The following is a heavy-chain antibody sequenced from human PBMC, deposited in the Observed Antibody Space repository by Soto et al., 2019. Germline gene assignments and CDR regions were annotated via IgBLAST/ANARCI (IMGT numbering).Heavy chain of an antibody. Sequence: QVQLQESGPGLVKPSETLSLTCTVSGLSVTSDSYWSWIRQAPGKGLECIGYAYYRGGTRYNPSLTSRLPTSVDTSKNQFSLSLSSVTPTDTAVYYCARDLGQGNTPAHNYFDFWGQGSLVTVSS. CDR3: ARDLGQGNTPAHNYFDF. V-gene: IGHV4-61*01. J-gene: IGHJ4*02. CDR1: GLSVTSDSY. D-gene: IGHD3-16*01. CDR2: AYYRGGT.